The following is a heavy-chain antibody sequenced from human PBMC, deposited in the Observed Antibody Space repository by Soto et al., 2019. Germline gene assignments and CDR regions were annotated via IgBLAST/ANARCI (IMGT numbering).Heavy chain of an antibody. CDR3: ARVEDDYVWGSYRPGWFDP. CDR1: GGSISSYY. D-gene: IGHD3-16*02. J-gene: IGHJ5*02. CDR2: IYYSGST. V-gene: IGHV4-59*01. Sequence: SETLSLTCTVSGGSISSYYWSWIRQPPGKGLEWIGYIYYSGSTNYNPSLKSRVTISVDTSKNQFSLKLSSVTAADTAVYYCARVEDDYVWGSYRPGWFDPWGQGTLVTVSS.